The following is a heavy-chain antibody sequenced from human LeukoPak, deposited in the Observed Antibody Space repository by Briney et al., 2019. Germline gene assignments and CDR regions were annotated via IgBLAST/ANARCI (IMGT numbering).Heavy chain of an antibody. Sequence: PGGSLRLSCAASGFTFSSYEMNWVRQAPGKGLEWVSYISSSGSTIYYADSVKGRFTISRDNAKNSLYLQMNSLRAEDTAVYYCARDANHYYDSSGYCDYWGQGTLVTVSS. CDR2: ISSSGSTI. J-gene: IGHJ4*02. CDR1: GFTFSSYE. V-gene: IGHV3-48*03. CDR3: ARDANHYYDSSGYCDY. D-gene: IGHD3-22*01.